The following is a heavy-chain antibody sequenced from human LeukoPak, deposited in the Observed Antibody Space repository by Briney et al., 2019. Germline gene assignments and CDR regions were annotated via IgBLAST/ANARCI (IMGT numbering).Heavy chain of an antibody. D-gene: IGHD3-3*01. Sequence: SETLSLTCTVSGGSISNYFWSWIRQPAGKGLEWIGRIYTSGSTNYNPSLKSRVTMSVDTSKNQFSLKLSSVTAADTAVYYCARDGYYDFWSGYSNSLYYYYYMDVWGKGTTVTVSS. V-gene: IGHV4-4*07. CDR3: ARDGYYDFWSGYSNSLYYYYYMDV. J-gene: IGHJ6*03. CDR1: GGSISNYF. CDR2: IYTSGST.